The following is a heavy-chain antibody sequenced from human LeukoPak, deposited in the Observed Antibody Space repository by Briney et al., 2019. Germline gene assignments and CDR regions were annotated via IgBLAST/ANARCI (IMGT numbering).Heavy chain of an antibody. CDR1: GFTVSSYH. D-gene: IGHD6-19*01. CDR2: ISQSSSNI. V-gene: IGHV3-21*01. J-gene: IGHJ4*02. CDR3: ARFHQYTSGDY. Sequence: GGSLRLSCTASGFTVSSYHMSWVRQAPGKGLEWVSSISQSSSNIYYADSIKGRFTISRDNAKNSLYLQLNSLRAEDTGVYYCARFHQYTSGDYWGQGTLVTVSS.